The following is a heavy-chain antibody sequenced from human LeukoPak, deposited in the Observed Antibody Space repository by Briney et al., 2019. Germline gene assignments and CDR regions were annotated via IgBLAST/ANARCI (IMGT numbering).Heavy chain of an antibody. D-gene: IGHD3-22*01. CDR1: GGSISSSSYY. CDR2: IYYSGST. Sequence: PSETLSLTCTVSGGSISSSSYYWGWIRQPPGKGLEWIGSIYYSGSTYYNPSLKSRVTISVDTSKNQFSLKLSSVTAADTAVYYCGRSGYFFPFDYWGQGTLVTVSS. V-gene: IGHV4-39*01. CDR3: GRSGYFFPFDY. J-gene: IGHJ4*02.